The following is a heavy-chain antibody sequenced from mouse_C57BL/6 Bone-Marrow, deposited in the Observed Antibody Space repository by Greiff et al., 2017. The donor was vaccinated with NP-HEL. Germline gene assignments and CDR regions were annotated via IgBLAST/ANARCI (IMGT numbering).Heavy chain of an antibody. V-gene: IGHV5-9-1*02. Sequence: EVMLVESGEGLVKPGGSLKLSCAASGFTFSSYAMSWVRQTPEKRLEWVAYISSGGDYIYYADTVKGRFTISRDNARNTQYLQMSSLKSEDTTMYYCRRYYYGSRGDYFDYWGQGTTLTVSS. CDR2: ISSGGDYI. CDR3: RRYYYGSRGDYFDY. CDR1: GFTFSSYA. D-gene: IGHD1-1*01. J-gene: IGHJ2*01.